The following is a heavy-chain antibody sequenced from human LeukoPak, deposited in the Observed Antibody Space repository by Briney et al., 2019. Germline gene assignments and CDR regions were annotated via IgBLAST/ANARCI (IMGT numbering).Heavy chain of an antibody. CDR2: IYSGGST. V-gene: IGHV3-53*01. Sequence: GGSLRLSCAASGFTVSSNYMSWVRQAPGKGLEWVSVIYSGGSTYYADSVKGRFTISRDNSKNTLYLQMNSLRAEDTAVYYCARDRGGATSFHAFDIWGQGTMVTVSS. D-gene: IGHD1-26*01. CDR1: GFTVSSNY. CDR3: ARDRGGATSFHAFDI. J-gene: IGHJ3*02.